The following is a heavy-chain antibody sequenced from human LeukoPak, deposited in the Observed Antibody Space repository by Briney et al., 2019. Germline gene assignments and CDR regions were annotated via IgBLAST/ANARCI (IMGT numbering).Heavy chain of an antibody. CDR1: VFTFSSYW. Sequence: GGSLRLSCAASVFTFSSYWMSWVRQAPAKGLEWVANIKQDGSEKYYVDSVKGRFTISRDNAKNSLYLQMNSLRAEDTAVYYCARAGPARVFDYWGQGTLVTVSS. V-gene: IGHV3-7*05. CDR2: IKQDGSEK. D-gene: IGHD6-6*01. J-gene: IGHJ4*02. CDR3: ARAGPARVFDY.